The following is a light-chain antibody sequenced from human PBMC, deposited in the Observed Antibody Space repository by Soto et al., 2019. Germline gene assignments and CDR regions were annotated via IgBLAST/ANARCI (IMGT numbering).Light chain of an antibody. CDR1: QSVSSSY. V-gene: IGKV3-20*01. CDR3: QQYGSSGT. Sequence: IVLTQFPGTLSLSPGERATLSCRASQSVSSSYLAWYQQKPGQAPRLLIYGASNRATGIPDRFSGSGSGKDFTLTISRLEPEDFAVYYCQQYGSSGTFGEGTKVDIK. J-gene: IGKJ4*02. CDR2: GAS.